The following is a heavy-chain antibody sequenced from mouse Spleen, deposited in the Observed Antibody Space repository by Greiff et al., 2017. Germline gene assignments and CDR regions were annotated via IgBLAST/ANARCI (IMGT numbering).Heavy chain of an antibody. V-gene: IGHV5-17*02. CDR2: ISSGSSTI. J-gene: IGHJ2*01. Sequence: EVKLVESGGGLVQPGGSRKLSCAASGFTFSSFGMHWVRQAPEKGLEWVAYISSGSSTIYYADTVKGRFTISRDNPKNTLFLQMTSLRSEDTAMYYCARELVFDYWGQGTTLTVSS. CDR1: GFTFSSFG. D-gene: IGHD4-1*01. CDR3: ARELVFDY.